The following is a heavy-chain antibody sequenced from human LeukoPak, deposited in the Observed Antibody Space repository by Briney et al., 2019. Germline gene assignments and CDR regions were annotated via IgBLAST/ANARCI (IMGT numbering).Heavy chain of an antibody. D-gene: IGHD2-15*01. V-gene: IGHV4-59*01. Sequence: SETLSLTCTVSGGSISSYYWSWIRQPPGKGLEWIGYIYYSGSTNYNPSLKSRVTISVDTSKNQSSLKLSSVTAADTAVYYCARDAPYCSGGSCYRYYYYMDVWGKGTTVTVSS. CDR1: GGSISSYY. CDR3: ARDAPYCSGGSCYRYYYYMDV. CDR2: IYYSGST. J-gene: IGHJ6*03.